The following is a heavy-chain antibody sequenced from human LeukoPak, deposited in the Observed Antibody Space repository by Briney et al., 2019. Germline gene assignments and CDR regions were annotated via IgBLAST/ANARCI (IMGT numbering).Heavy chain of an antibody. D-gene: IGHD6-19*01. V-gene: IGHV4-39*07. Sequence: SETLSLTCTVSGGSISSSSFYWGWIRQPPGKGLEWIGSIYYSGSTYYNPSLKSRVTISVDTSKNQFSLKLSSVTAADTAVYYCARDRDSGWYQDAFDIWGQGTMVTVSS. J-gene: IGHJ3*02. CDR3: ARDRDSGWYQDAFDI. CDR2: IYYSGST. CDR1: GGSISSSSFY.